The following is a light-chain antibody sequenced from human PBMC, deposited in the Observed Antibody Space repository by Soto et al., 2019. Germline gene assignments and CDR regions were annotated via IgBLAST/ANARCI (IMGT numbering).Light chain of an antibody. CDR1: QSISTY. J-gene: IGKJ1*01. V-gene: IGKV1-39*01. CDR2: AAS. Sequence: DIQMTQSPSSLSASVGDRVTLTCRASQSISTYLNWYQQKPGKAPNLLIYAASSLHSGVPSRFRGRGAGTEFTLTISSLQPEDFGTYYCQQSFTTPGTFGQGTKVEIK. CDR3: QQSFTTPGT.